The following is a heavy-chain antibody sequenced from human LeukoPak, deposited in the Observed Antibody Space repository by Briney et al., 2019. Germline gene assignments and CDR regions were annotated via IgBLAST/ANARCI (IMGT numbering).Heavy chain of an antibody. Sequence: ASVKVSCKASGYTFTSYDINWVRQATGQGLEWMGWMNPNSGNKGYAQKFQGRVTMTRNTSISTAYMELSSLRSEDTAVYYCAGGRGEYYYDSSGYYYFDYWGQGTLVTVSS. CDR3: AGGRGEYYYDSSGYYYFDY. D-gene: IGHD3-22*01. CDR2: MNPNSGNK. J-gene: IGHJ4*02. CDR1: GYTFTSYD. V-gene: IGHV1-8*01.